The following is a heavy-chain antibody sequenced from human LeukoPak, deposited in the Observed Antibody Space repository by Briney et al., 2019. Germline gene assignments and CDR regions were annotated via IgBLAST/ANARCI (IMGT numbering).Heavy chain of an antibody. CDR3: ARGASVVAGNDNAFDI. J-gene: IGHJ3*02. CDR1: GLTFSSYS. CDR2: ISTSSSYI. D-gene: IGHD6-19*01. Sequence: PGGSLRLSCAASGLTFSSYSMNWVRQAPGKGLEWVSSISTSSSYIYYADSVKGRFTISRDSAKKSLYLQMNSLRADDTAVYYCARGASVVAGNDNAFDIWGQGTMVTVSS. V-gene: IGHV3-21*01.